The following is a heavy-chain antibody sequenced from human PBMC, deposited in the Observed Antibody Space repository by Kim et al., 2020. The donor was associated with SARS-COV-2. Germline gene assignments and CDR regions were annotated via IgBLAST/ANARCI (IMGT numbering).Heavy chain of an antibody. D-gene: IGHD1-7*01. CDR2: IYYSGST. Sequence: SETLSLTCTVSGGSISSYYWSWIRQPPGKGLEWIGYIYYSGSTNYNPSLKSRVTISVDTSKNQFSLKLSSVTAADTAVYYCATLGETGTSSVDYWGQGTLVTVSS. J-gene: IGHJ4*02. CDR3: ATLGETGTSSVDY. CDR1: GGSISSYY. V-gene: IGHV4-59*01.